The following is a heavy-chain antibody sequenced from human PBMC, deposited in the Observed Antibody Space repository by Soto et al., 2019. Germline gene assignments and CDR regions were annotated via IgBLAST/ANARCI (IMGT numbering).Heavy chain of an antibody. D-gene: IGHD6-25*01. J-gene: IGHJ6*02. CDR3: ARDYASGYYYYYYGMDV. CDR1: GFTFSSYW. Sequence: HPGGSLRLSCAASGFTFSSYWMSWVRQAPGKGLEWVANIKQDGSEKYYVDSVKGRFTISRDNAKNSLYLQMNSLRAEDTAVYYCARDYASGYYYYYYGMDVWGQGTTVTVSS. CDR2: IKQDGSEK. V-gene: IGHV3-7*01.